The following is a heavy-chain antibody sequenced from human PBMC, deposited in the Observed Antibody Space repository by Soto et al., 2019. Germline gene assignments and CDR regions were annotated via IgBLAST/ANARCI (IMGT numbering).Heavy chain of an antibody. D-gene: IGHD3-10*01. CDR1: GGSISSGGDY. J-gene: IGHJ6*02. V-gene: IGHV4-31*03. Sequence: QVQLQESGPGLVKPSQTLSLTCTVSGGSISSGGDYWNWIRQHPGKGLEWLGYIYNIGSTYYNPSLKSRITISVDTSQNQFSLKLSSVTAAETAVYYCARMTVVRGVIYYYGMDVWGQGTTVTVSS. CDR3: ARMTVVRGVIYYYGMDV. CDR2: IYNIGST.